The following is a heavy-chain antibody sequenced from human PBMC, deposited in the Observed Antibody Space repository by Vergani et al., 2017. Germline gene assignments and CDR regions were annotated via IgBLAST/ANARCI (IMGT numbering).Heavy chain of an antibody. CDR2: ISSSSSYI. CDR3: AGGGARDGRFGH. CDR1: GFTFSSNT. Sequence: EVQLVESGGGLVKPGGSLRLSCAASGFTFSSNTMNWVRQAPGKGLEWVSSISSSSSYIYYADSVKGRFTISRDNAKNSLYLQMNSLRVEDTALYYCAGGGARDGRFGHWGQGTLVTVSS. J-gene: IGHJ4*02. V-gene: IGHV3-21*01. D-gene: IGHD5-24*01.